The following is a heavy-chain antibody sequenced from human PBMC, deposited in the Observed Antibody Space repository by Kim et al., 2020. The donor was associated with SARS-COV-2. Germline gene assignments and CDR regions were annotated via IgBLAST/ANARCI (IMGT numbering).Heavy chain of an antibody. CDR2: SFTDGSEK. CDR3: ARWTSDRNGGYVLDY. CDR1: GFAISGHD. D-gene: IGHD3-22*01. J-gene: IGHJ4*02. Sequence: GGSLRLSCVVAGFAISGHDMNGGRHAPGNWQELVAVSFTDGSEKDYAYSVKGRFIVSKANAKNALFMQMDSLRAEDTAVYYCARWTSDRNGGYVLDYWGQGTLVPVSS. V-gene: IGHV3-33*01.